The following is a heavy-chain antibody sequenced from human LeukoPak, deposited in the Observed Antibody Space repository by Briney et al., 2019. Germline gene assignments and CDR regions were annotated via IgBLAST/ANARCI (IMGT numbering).Heavy chain of an antibody. V-gene: IGHV4-59*05. Sequence: PSETLSLTCTVSGGSISSYYWSWIRQPPGKGLEWIGSIYYSGSTYYNPSLKSRVTISVDTSKNQFSLKLSSVTAADTAVYYCARTDFWSGPMFNYWGQGTLVSVSS. CDR2: IYYSGST. CDR1: GGSISSYY. CDR3: ARTDFWSGPMFNY. D-gene: IGHD3-3*01. J-gene: IGHJ4*02.